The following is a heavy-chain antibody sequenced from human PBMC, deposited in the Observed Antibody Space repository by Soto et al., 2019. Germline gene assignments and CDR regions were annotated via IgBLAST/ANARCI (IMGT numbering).Heavy chain of an antibody. CDR2: ISASGGST. CDR1: GFTFRRYV. CDR3: AKDLHYAFLSGYFHYGMVV. V-gene: IGHV3-23*01. D-gene: IGHD3-3*01. Sequence: GGSLRLSCVASGFTFRRYVMSWVRQGPGRGLEWVSGISASGGSTYYADSVKGRFTVSRDNSKNTVSLQMNSLRAEDTAIYFCAKDLHYAFLSGYFHYGMVVWGQGTTVTVSS. J-gene: IGHJ6*02.